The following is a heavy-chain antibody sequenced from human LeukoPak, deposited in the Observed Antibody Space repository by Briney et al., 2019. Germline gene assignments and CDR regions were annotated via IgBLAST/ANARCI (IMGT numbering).Heavy chain of an antibody. V-gene: IGHV3-30*18. CDR2: ISSDENNK. CDR1: GFTFSSYD. J-gene: IGHJ3*02. D-gene: IGHD5-24*01. CDR3: AKEGRWLQLGGAFDI. Sequence: HPGRSLRLSCAASGFTFSSYDMHWVRQAPGKGLEWVSVISSDENNKYYADSVKGRFTISRDNSMNTLYLQMSSLRPEDTAVYYCAKEGRWLQLGGAFDIWGQGTMVTVSS.